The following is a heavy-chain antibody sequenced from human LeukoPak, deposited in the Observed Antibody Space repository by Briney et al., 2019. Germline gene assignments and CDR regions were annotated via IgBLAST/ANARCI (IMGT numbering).Heavy chain of an antibody. V-gene: IGHV3-23*01. CDR3: AKNPRYYYDSSGYLGYFDY. CDR1: GFTFSSYA. CDR2: ISGSGGST. Sequence: GGSLRLSCAASGFTFSSYAMSWVRQAPGKGLEWVSAISGSGGSTYYADSVKGRFTISRGNSKNTLYLQMNSLRAEDTAVYYCAKNPRYYYDSSGYLGYFDYWGQGTLVTVSS. J-gene: IGHJ4*02. D-gene: IGHD3-22*01.